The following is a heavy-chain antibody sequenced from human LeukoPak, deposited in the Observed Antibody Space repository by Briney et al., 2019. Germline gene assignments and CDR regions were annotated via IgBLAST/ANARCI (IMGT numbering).Heavy chain of an antibody. Sequence: ETLSLTCAVSGGSISRSNWWSWVRQPPGKGLEWVANIKQDGSEKNYVDSVKGRFIISRDNAKNSLYLQMNTLRADDTAVYYCARDGFGTGSNWGQGTLVTVSS. CDR3: ARDGFGTGSN. V-gene: IGHV3-7*03. CDR2: IKQDGSEK. J-gene: IGHJ4*02. D-gene: IGHD3-16*01. CDR1: GSISRSNW.